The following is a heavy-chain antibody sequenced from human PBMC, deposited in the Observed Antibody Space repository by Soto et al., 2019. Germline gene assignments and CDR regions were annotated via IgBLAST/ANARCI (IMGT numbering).Heavy chain of an antibody. J-gene: IGHJ4*02. D-gene: IGHD5-12*01. CDR1: GHTLTELS. CDR3: AIRGLIGLRSPFDY. CDR2: FDPEDGET. Sequence: QVQVEQYGTEVKKPGASVKVSCKVSGHTLTELSIPWVRQAHGKGIEWMGGFDPEDGETVYAQKFQGRVTMTAATSTDTAYMERSSLRSEAAAVYDCAIRGLIGLRSPFDYWGQGTLVPVSS. V-gene: IGHV1-24*01.